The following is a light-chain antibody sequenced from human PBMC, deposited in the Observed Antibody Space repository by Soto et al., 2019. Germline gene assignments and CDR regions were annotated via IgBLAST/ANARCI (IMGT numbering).Light chain of an antibody. CDR1: QSVSSSY. CDR3: QQYGSTPRT. Sequence: EIVLTQSPGTLSLSPGERATLSCRASQSVSSSYLAWYQQKPGQASRLLIYGASSRATGIPDRFSGIGSGTDFTLTISRLEPKDFAVYYCQQYGSTPRTLGQGTKVEIK. CDR2: GAS. J-gene: IGKJ1*01. V-gene: IGKV3-20*01.